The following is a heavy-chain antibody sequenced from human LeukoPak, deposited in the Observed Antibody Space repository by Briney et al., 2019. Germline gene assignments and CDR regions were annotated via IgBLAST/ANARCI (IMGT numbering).Heavy chain of an antibody. CDR3: ANADRFCSGSCHVPDAFDF. D-gene: IGHD2-15*01. CDR2: IYDSGRT. CDR1: GGSISSGDYY. J-gene: IGHJ3*01. Sequence: PSETLSLTCTVSGGSISSGDYYWSWLRQPPGKGLEWIGYIYDSGRTDFNPSLKSRVTISIDRSKNQFSLKLSSVTAADTAVYYCANADRFCSGSCHVPDAFDFWGQGTMVTASS. V-gene: IGHV4-30-2*01.